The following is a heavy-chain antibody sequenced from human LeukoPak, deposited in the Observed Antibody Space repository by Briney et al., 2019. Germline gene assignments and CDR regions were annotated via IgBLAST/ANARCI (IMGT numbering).Heavy chain of an antibody. J-gene: IGHJ4*02. CDR2: IKQDGSE. CDR1: GFTFSRHW. Sequence: PGGSLRLSCAASGFTFSRHWMSWVRQAPGKGLEWVANIKQDGSEYYADSVKGRFTISRDNAKNSLYLQMNSLRAEDTAVYYCARGPDYGANSDYFDYWGQGTLVTVSS. CDR3: ARGPDYGANSDYFDY. V-gene: IGHV3-7*01. D-gene: IGHD4-17*01.